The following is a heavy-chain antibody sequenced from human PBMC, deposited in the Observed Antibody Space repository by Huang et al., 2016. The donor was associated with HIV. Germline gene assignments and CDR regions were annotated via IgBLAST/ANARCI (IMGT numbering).Heavy chain of an antibody. J-gene: IGHJ4*02. Sequence: QVQLVESGGGVFQPGTSLRLSCAASGCTFSNYAVNWVCQARGKVLELVAFISNEGSTKDSADSVKGRFTISRDNSKITVYLQMNSLRAEDTAVYYCARSEPSRYYFDYWGQGTLVTVSS. V-gene: IGHV3-30-3*01. CDR3: ARSEPSRYYFDY. CDR2: ISNEGSTK. CDR1: GCTFSNYA.